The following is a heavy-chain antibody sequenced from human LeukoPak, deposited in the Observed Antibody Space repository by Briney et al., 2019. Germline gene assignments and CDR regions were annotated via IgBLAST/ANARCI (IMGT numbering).Heavy chain of an antibody. CDR3: ARDREGLRPHAFDI. CDR1: GGTFSSYA. V-gene: IGHV1-69*13. CDR2: IIPIFGTA. Sequence: GASVKVSCKASGGTFSSYAISWVRQAPGQGLEWMGGIIPIFGTANYAQKFQGRVTITADESTSTAYMELSSLRSEDTAVYYCARDREGLRPHAFDIWGQGTMVTVSS. J-gene: IGHJ3*02. D-gene: IGHD6-6*01.